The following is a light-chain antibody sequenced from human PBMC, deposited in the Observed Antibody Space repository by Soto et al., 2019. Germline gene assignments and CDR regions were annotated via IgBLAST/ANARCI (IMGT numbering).Light chain of an antibody. CDR2: EVT. CDR1: SSDIGSYDL. J-gene: IGLJ1*01. CDR3: CSFADFTYV. V-gene: IGLV2-23*02. Sequence: QSALTQPASVSGSPGQSITISCTGTSSDIGSYDLVSWYQQHPGTAPKLIIYEVTKRPSGVSTRFSGPKSGNTASLTISGLQAVDEADYYCCSFADFTYVFGTGTRSPS.